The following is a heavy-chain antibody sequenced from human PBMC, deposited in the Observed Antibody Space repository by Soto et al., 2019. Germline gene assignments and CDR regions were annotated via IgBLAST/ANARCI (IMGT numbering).Heavy chain of an antibody. J-gene: IGHJ4*01. D-gene: IGHD2-21*02. Sequence: PGGSLRLSCAASGFTFSSYAMSWVRPAPGKGLEWVSAISGSGGSTYYADSVKGRFTISRDNSKNTLYLQMNSLRAEDTAVYYCEKREGIVLVTDCEYWGHGTLVTVSS. CDR1: GFTFSSYA. CDR2: ISGSGGST. CDR3: EKREGIVLVTDCEY. V-gene: IGHV3-23*01.